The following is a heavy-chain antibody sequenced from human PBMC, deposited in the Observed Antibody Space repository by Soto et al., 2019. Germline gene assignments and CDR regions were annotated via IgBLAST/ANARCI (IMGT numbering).Heavy chain of an antibody. J-gene: IGHJ4*02. Sequence: PSETLSLTCDVSGYSINRGYYLGWIRQPPGKGLDWIGIIYNTGAIYSNPSLKSRVTISVETSKIQVSLILRSVTDADTAVYYCARCSSTAGKERDYWGQGILVTVSS. V-gene: IGHV4-38-2*01. D-gene: IGHD2-2*01. CDR2: IYNTGAI. CDR3: ARCSSTAGKERDY. CDR1: GYSINRGYY.